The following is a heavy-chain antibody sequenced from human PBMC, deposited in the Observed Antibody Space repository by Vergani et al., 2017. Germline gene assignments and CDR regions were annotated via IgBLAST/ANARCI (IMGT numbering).Heavy chain of an antibody. J-gene: IGHJ2*01. CDR1: GFTFDDYA. CDR2: INWNSDSI. D-gene: IGHD6-13*01. V-gene: IGHV3-9*01. CDR3: VKDIAASGNYWYFDL. Sequence: EVQLVESGGGLVQPGRSLRLSCADSGFTFDDYAMHWVRQAPGKGLEWVSGINWNSDSIAYADSVKGRFTISRDNAKNSLYLQMNSLRAEDTALYYCVKDIAASGNYWYFDLWGRDTLVTVSS.